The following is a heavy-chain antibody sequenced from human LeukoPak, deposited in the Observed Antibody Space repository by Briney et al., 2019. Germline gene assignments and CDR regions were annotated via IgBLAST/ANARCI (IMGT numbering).Heavy chain of an antibody. CDR3: ARPGSSGWQTFDY. Sequence: GESPKISCKGSGYSFTTYWIGWVRQMPGKGLEWMGIISPGDSDTRYSPSFQGQVTISADKSISTAYLQWSSLKASDTAMYYCARPGSSGWQTFDYWGQGTLVTVSS. J-gene: IGHJ4*02. D-gene: IGHD6-19*01. V-gene: IGHV5-51*01. CDR2: ISPGDSDT. CDR1: GYSFTTYW.